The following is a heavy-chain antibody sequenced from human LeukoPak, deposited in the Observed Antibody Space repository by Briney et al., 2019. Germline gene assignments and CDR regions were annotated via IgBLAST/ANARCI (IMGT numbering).Heavy chain of an antibody. J-gene: IGHJ6*04. Sequence: SETLSLTCTVSGVSITSSYWSWFRQPPGGELESIGYIYYTGTTKSNPSLESRVTISVDTSKNQLSLKLSFVTAADTATYFCGEEPRLLDVWGKGITVTVSS. V-gene: IGHV4-59*01. CDR2: IYYTGTT. CDR1: GVSITSSY. CDR3: GEEPRLLDV. D-gene: IGHD2-15*01.